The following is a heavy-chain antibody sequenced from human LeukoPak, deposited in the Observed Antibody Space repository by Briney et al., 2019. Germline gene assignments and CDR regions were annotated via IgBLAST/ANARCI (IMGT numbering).Heavy chain of an antibody. D-gene: IGHD1-1*01. J-gene: IGHJ5*02. CDR3: AKDPSGTTYNWFDP. CDR2: ISGSGGST. V-gene: IGHV3-23*01. Sequence: GGSLRLSCAASGFTFSSYAMSWVRQAPGKGLEWVSAISGSGGSTYYADSVKGRFTISKDNSKNTLYLQMNSLRAEDTAVYYCAKDPSGTTYNWFDPWGQGTLVTVSS. CDR1: GFTFSSYA.